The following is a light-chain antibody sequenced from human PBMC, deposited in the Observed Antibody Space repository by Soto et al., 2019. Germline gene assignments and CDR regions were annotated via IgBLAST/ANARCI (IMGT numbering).Light chain of an antibody. CDR1: QSVGSN. CDR3: QQHNNWPYT. J-gene: IGKJ2*01. V-gene: IGKV3-15*01. Sequence: EIVLTHSPATLSVSPGERATLSCRASQSVGSNLAWYQQRPGQPPRLLIYDASTRATDIPARFSGGGSGTEFTLTISSLQSEDFAVYYCQQHNNWPYTFGQGTKLQIK. CDR2: DAS.